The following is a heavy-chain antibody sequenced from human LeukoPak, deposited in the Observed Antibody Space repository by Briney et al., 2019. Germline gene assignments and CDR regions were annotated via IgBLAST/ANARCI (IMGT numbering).Heavy chain of an antibody. CDR2: IHYSGST. V-gene: IGHV4-59*01. CDR3: ARGDATYFDS. CDR1: GGSMNGCY. J-gene: IGHJ4*02. D-gene: IGHD3-16*01. Sequence: SETLSLTCTVSGGSMNGCYWSWIRQPPGKGLEWIGYIHYSGSTNYNPSLKSRVSISVDTSKKQFSLRLTSVTAADTAVYYCARGDATYFDSWGQGTLVTVSS.